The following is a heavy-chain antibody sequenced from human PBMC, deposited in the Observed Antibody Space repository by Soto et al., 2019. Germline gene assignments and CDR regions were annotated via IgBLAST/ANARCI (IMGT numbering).Heavy chain of an antibody. CDR2: IYHSGST. CDR3: ARDLLVPVRGAADHYYYYGMDV. J-gene: IGHJ6*02. V-gene: IGHV4-30-2*01. Sequence: PSETLSLTCAFSGGSISSGGYSLSWIRQPPGKGLEWIGYIYHSGSTYYNPSLKSRVTISVDRSKNQFSLKLSSVTAADTAVYYCARDLLVPVRGAADHYYYYGMDVWGQGTTVTVSS. D-gene: IGHD3-10*01. CDR1: GGSISSGGYS.